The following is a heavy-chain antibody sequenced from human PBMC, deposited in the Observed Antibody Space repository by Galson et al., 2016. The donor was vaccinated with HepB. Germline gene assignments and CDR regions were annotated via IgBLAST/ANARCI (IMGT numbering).Heavy chain of an antibody. V-gene: IGHV1-18*01. CDR2: ISANSGDT. D-gene: IGHD3-10*02. J-gene: IGHJ6*02. Sequence: SVKVSCKASGYTFRSNGISWVRQAPGQGLEWMGWISANSGDTQFSQRLQGRVTLTTDASTTTAYMELRRLRADDTAMYYCARRDCGSVPIFGLDYYYYAMDVWGQGTLVTVSS. CDR3: ARRDCGSVPIFGLDYYYYAMDV. CDR1: GYTFRSNG.